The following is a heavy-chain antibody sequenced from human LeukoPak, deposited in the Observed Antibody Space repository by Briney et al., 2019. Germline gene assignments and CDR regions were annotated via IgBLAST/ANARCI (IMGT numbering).Heavy chain of an antibody. CDR3: HIYCGGDCYSGGWFDP. CDR1: GFSFSLYA. V-gene: IGHV3-23*01. CDR2: ISGSGDNT. Sequence: PGGSLRLSCAASGFSFSLYAMNWVRQAPGKGLEWVSAISGSGDNTYYADSVKGHFTISRDNSKNILYLQMNGLRAEDTAVYYCHIYCGGDCYSGGWFDPWGQGTLVTVSS. J-gene: IGHJ5*02. D-gene: IGHD2-21*01.